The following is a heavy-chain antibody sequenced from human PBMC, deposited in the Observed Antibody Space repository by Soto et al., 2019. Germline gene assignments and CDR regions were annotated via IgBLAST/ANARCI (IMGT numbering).Heavy chain of an antibody. Sequence: ASVKVSCKASGYTFTSYAMHWVRQAPGQRLEWMGWINAGNGNTKYSQKFQGRVTITRDTSASTAYMELSSLRSEDTAVYYCARGKAQSFSWFDPWGQGTLVTVSS. CDR1: GYTFTSYA. CDR2: INAGNGNT. V-gene: IGHV1-3*01. J-gene: IGHJ5*02. CDR3: ARGKAQSFSWFDP.